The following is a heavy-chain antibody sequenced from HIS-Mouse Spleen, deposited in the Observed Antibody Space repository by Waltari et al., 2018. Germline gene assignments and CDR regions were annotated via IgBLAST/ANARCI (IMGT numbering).Heavy chain of an antibody. V-gene: IGHV3-7*01. Sequence: EVQLVESGGGLVQPGGSLRLSCAASGSTFSSYWMSWVRQAPGKGLEWVANIKQDGSEKYYVDSVKGRFTISRDNAKNSLYLQMNSLRAEDTAVYYCAREPHYGGNSHFDYWGQGTLVTVSS. J-gene: IGHJ4*02. CDR2: IKQDGSEK. CDR1: GSTFSSYW. CDR3: AREPHYGGNSHFDY. D-gene: IGHD4-17*01.